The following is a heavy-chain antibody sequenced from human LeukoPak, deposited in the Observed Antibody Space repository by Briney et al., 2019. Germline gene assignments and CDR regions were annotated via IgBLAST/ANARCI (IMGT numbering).Heavy chain of an antibody. CDR1: GFTFNNYG. CDR3: AKNRDLFDC. V-gene: IGHV3-30*02. J-gene: IGHJ4*02. D-gene: IGHD5-24*01. Sequence: PGGSLRLSCAASGFTFNNYGMHWVRQAPGKGLEWVAFIRYNGSDKYYADSVKGRFTISRDNSKNALYLQMNSVRVEDTAVYYCAKNRDLFDCWGQGTLVTVS. CDR2: IRYNGSDK.